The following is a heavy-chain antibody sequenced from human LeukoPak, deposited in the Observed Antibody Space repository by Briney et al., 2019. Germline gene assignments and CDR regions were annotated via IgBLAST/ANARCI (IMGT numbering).Heavy chain of an antibody. V-gene: IGHV4-4*07. J-gene: IGHJ3*02. D-gene: IGHD1-26*01. CDR1: GGSISNYY. Sequence: SETLYLTCTVSGGSISNYYWSRIRQPAGKGLEWIGRIYTSGSTNYNPSLKSRVTMSVDTSKNQFSLKLSSVTAADTAVYYCARDQVLGATRRAFHIWGQGTMVTVSS. CDR3: ARDQVLGATRRAFHI. CDR2: IYTSGST.